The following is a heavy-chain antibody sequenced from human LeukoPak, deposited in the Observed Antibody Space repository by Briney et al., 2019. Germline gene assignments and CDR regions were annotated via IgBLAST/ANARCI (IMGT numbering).Heavy chain of an antibody. CDR3: ARQGYSGYDPLDY. D-gene: IGHD5-12*01. Sequence: WASVKVSCKASGYTFTGYYMHWVRQAPGQGLEWMGRINPNSGGTNYAQKFQGRVTMTRDTSISTAYMELSRLRSDDTAVYYCARQGYSGYDPLDYWGQGTLVTVSS. J-gene: IGHJ4*02. CDR1: GYTFTGYY. CDR2: INPNSGGT. V-gene: IGHV1-2*06.